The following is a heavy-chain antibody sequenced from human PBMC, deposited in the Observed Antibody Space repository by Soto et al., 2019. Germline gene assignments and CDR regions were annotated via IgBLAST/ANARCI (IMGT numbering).Heavy chain of an antibody. CDR2: IYYSGST. Sequence: QVQLQESGPGLVKPSQTLSLTCTVSGGSISSGDYYWSWIRQPPGKGLEWIGYIYYSGSTYYNPSRQSRVTLSVDTSKNQFSLKLTSVTAADTAVYYCARDAGGYGGLDHWGQGTLVTVSS. CDR3: ARDAGGYGGLDH. D-gene: IGHD2-8*02. V-gene: IGHV4-30-4*01. CDR1: GGSISSGDYY. J-gene: IGHJ4*02.